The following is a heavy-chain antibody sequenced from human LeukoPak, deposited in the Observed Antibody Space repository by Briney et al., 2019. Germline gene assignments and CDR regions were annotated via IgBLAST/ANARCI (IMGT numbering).Heavy chain of an antibody. V-gene: IGHV4-59*08. J-gene: IGHJ3*02. D-gene: IGHD3-10*01. CDR2: IYCSGST. Sequence: SETLSLTCTVSGGSISTYDWSWIRQPPGKGLEWIGNIYCSGSTNYNPSLKSRVTISVDTSKNQFSLKLSSVTAADTAVYYCARSRDYYGSLSAFDIWGQGTMVTVSS. CDR3: ARSRDYYGSLSAFDI. CDR1: GGSISTYD.